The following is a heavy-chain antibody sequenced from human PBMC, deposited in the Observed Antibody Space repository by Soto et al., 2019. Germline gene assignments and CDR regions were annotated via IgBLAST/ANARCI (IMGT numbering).Heavy chain of an antibody. CDR1: GFTFSSYA. D-gene: IGHD3-3*01. V-gene: IGHV3-23*01. J-gene: IGHJ6*03. CDR2: ISGSGGRT. CDR3: AKDQGFVGEWLLHYYYYYYMDV. Sequence: GGSLRLSCAASGFTFSSYAMSWVRQAPGKGLEWVSAISGSGGRTYYADSVKGRFTISRDNSKNTLYLQMSSLRAEDTAVFYCAKDQGFVGEWLLHYYYYYYMDVWGKGTTVTVSS.